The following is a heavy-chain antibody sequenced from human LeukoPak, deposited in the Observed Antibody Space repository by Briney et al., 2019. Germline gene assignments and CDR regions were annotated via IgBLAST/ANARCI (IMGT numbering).Heavy chain of an antibody. CDR3: AGATPWGYFDY. V-gene: IGHV3-13*01. D-gene: IGHD2-15*01. CDR2: IGTAGDT. Sequence: GGSLRLSCAASGFTFSNYDMHWVRQVTGKGLEWVSGIGTAGDTHYPGSVKGRFTISREDDKNSLYLQMNSLRAGDTAVYYCAGATPWGYFDYWGQGTLVTVSS. J-gene: IGHJ4*02. CDR1: GFTFSNYD.